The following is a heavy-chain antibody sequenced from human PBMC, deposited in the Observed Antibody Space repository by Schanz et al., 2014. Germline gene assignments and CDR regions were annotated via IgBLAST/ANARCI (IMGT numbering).Heavy chain of an antibody. CDR2: INPNSGGT. D-gene: IGHD4-4*01. CDR3: ASALTTWGGMDV. CDR1: GHPFTAYY. Sequence: QVQLVQSGAEVKKPGASVKVSCKASGHPFTAYYMHWVRQAPGQGLEWMGRINPNSGGTNYAENFQGRVTMTRDTSTSTVYMELSSLRSEDTAVYYCASALTTWGGMDVWGQGTTVTVSS. V-gene: IGHV1-2*06. J-gene: IGHJ6*02.